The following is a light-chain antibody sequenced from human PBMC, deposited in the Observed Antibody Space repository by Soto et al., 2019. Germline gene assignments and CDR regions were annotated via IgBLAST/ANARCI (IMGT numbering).Light chain of an antibody. CDR2: DAS. J-gene: IGKJ1*01. V-gene: IGKV3-15*01. CDR1: QSVRSS. Sequence: EIVMTQSPATLSVSPGERATLSCRASQSVRSSLAWYQQKPGQAPRLFIYDASTRATGIPARFSGSGSGTEFTLTISSLQSEDFAVYYCQRYNSWPETFGQGTKVDIK. CDR3: QRYNSWPET.